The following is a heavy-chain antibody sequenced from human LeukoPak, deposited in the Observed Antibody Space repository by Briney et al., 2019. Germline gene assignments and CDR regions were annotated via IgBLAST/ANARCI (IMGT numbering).Heavy chain of an antibody. CDR1: GFTVSSNY. CDR2: IYSGGST. Sequence: GGSLRLSCAASGFTVSSNYMSWVRQAPGKGLEWVSVIYSGGSTYYADSVKGRFTISRDNSKNTLYLQMNSLRAEDTAAYYCASAPSGYSSGWYSIGFDYWGQGTLVTVSS. D-gene: IGHD6-19*01. CDR3: ASAPSGYSSGWYSIGFDY. V-gene: IGHV3-53*01. J-gene: IGHJ4*02.